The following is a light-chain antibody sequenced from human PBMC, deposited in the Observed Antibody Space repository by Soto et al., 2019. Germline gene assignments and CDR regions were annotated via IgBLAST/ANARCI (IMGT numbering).Light chain of an antibody. Sequence: ETVLTQSPGTLALSPGETATLSCRASQSVSSDYLAWYQQKPGQAPRLLIYGASSRATGIPDRFSGSGSGTDFTLTISSLQSEDFAVYFCQQYADWPKTFGQGTKVDIK. CDR1: QSVSSDY. V-gene: IGKV3-20*01. CDR2: GAS. J-gene: IGKJ1*01. CDR3: QQYADWPKT.